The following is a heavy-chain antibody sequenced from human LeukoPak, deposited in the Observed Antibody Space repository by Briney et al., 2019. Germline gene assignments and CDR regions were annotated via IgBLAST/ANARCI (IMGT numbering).Heavy chain of an antibody. D-gene: IGHD4-11*01. CDR2: IKHSGST. CDR1: GGSFSGYY. J-gene: IGHJ5*02. V-gene: IGHV4-34*01. CDR3: ARDMTTWWYNWFDP. Sequence: PSETLSLTCAVYGGSFSGYYWSWIRQPPGKGLEWIGEIKHSGSTNYNPSLKSRVTISVDTSKNQFSLKLSSVTAADTAVYYCARDMTTWWYNWFDPWGQGTLVTVSS.